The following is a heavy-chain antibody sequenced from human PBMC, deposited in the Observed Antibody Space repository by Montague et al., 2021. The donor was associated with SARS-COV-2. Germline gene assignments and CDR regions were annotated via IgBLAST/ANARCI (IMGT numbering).Heavy chain of an antibody. CDR1: GDSVISDKYY. V-gene: IGHV4-61*01. Sequence: SDTLSLTCTVTGDSVISDKYYWSWIRQPPGKGLEWIGFIYDSGSTSYNPSLHSRVTITIDTSKNQFSLNLMSVTPADTAVYYCVKGSGYPWGQGTLVTVSP. D-gene: IGHD3-22*01. CDR2: IYDSGST. CDR3: VKGSGYP. J-gene: IGHJ5*02.